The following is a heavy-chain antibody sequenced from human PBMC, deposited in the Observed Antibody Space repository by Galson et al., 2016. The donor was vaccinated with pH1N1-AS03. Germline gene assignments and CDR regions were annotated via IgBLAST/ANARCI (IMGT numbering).Heavy chain of an antibody. CDR1: GYSFISYW. V-gene: IGHV5-51*01. J-gene: IGHJ4*02. D-gene: IGHD2-15*01. Sequence: QSGAEVKKPGESLKISCKGSGYSFISYWIGWVRQMPGKGLELLGIIYPSDSDIRHSPSFQGQITISVDKTITTAFLQWTSLKPSDTGMYYCARLPVSATDPLYYFDLWGQGTLVTVSS. CDR2: IYPSDSDI. CDR3: ARLPVSATDPLYYFDL.